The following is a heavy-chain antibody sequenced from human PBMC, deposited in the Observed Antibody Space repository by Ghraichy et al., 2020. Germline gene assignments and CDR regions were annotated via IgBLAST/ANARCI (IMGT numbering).Heavy chain of an antibody. CDR3: ARGRGVGLVVTAIEHHYFDY. J-gene: IGHJ4*02. CDR1: GGSISSSSYY. D-gene: IGHD2-21*02. V-gene: IGHV4-39*01. CDR2: IYYSGST. Sequence: SETLSLTCTVSGGSISSSSYYWGWIRQPPGKGLEWIGSIYYSGSTYYNPSLKSRVTISVDTSKNQFSLKLSSVTAADTAVYYCARGRGVGLVVTAIEHHYFDYWGQGTLVTVSS.